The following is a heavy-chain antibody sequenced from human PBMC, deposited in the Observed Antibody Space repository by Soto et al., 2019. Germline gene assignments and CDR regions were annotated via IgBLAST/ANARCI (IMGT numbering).Heavy chain of an antibody. CDR1: GYTFTNFG. J-gene: IGHJ4*02. D-gene: IGHD3-16*01. V-gene: IGHV1-18*01. CDR3: ARGGTRIDY. Sequence: QVQLVQSGAEVKKPGASVKVSCKTSGYTFTNFGLSWVRQAPGQGLEWMGWISAYNGNTNYAQNFQGRVSMTPDTSTSTAYMELRRVRSGDTAVYSCARGGTRIDYWGQGTLVTVSS. CDR2: ISAYNGNT.